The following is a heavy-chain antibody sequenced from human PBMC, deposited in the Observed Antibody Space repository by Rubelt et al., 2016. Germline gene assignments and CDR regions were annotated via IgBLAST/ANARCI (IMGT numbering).Heavy chain of an antibody. D-gene: IGHD5-18*01. J-gene: IGHJ6*02. V-gene: IGHV1-8*01. Sequence: AQKFQGRVTMTRNTSISTAYMELSSLRSEDTAVYYCARELVDTAMAYYYYYGMDVWGQGTTVTVSS. CDR3: ARELVDTAMAYYYYYGMDV.